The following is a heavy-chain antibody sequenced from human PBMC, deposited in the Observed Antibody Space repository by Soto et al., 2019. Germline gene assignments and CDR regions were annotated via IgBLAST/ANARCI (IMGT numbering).Heavy chain of an antibody. V-gene: IGHV3-21*01. CDR3: ARGGAMGVDY. CDR2: ISSSSSYI. D-gene: IGHD1-26*01. J-gene: IGHJ4*02. Sequence: LRLSCAASGFTFSLYSMIWVRQAPGKGLEWVSSISSSSSYIYYADSVKGRLTVSRDNAKNTVYLHVNTLRDEDTAVYYCARGGAMGVDYWGQGTLVTVSS. CDR1: GFTFSLYS.